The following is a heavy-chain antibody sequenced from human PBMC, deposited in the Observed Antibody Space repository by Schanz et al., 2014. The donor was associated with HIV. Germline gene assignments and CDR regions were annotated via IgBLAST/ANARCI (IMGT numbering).Heavy chain of an antibody. CDR3: ARLYYDSWGGKDEYYFDY. CDR1: GFTFSTYS. CDR2: ISSGNRYI. Sequence: EVQLVESGRGLVKPGGSLRLSCAGSGFTFSTYSMNWVRRAPGKGLEWVSAISSGNRYIYYADSVKGRFTISRDNAKNSLYLQMNRLRAEDTAVYYCARLYYDSWGGKDEYYFDYWGQGTLVTVSS. D-gene: IGHD3-3*01. J-gene: IGHJ4*02. V-gene: IGHV3-21*01.